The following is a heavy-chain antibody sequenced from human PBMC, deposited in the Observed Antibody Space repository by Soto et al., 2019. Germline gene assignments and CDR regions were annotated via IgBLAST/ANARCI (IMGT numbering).Heavy chain of an antibody. J-gene: IGHJ3*02. CDR1: GGSISSYY. V-gene: IGHV4-59*08. Sequence: SETLSLTCTVSGGSISSYYWSWIRQPPGKGLEWIGYIYYSGSTNYNPSLKSRVTISVDTSKNQFSLKLSSVTAADTAVYYCARHCLYYDYIWGRYHDAFDIWGQGTMVTVSS. CDR2: IYYSGST. CDR3: ARHCLYYDYIWGRYHDAFDI. D-gene: IGHD3-16*02.